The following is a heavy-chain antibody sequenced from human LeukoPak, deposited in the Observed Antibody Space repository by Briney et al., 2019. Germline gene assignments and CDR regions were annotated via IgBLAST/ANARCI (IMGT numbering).Heavy chain of an antibody. CDR1: GFTFRNYW. CDR2: TKPDGSAE. Sequence: PGGSLRLSCAASGFTFRNYWMGWVRQAPGKGLEWVANTKPDGSAEYYADSVKGRFTISRDNAKNSLYLQMNSLRAEDTAVYYCARDLIPYFCSGGSCYSVGWFDPWGQGTLVTVSS. V-gene: IGHV3-7*01. D-gene: IGHD2-15*01. CDR3: ARDLIPYFCSGGSCYSVGWFDP. J-gene: IGHJ5*02.